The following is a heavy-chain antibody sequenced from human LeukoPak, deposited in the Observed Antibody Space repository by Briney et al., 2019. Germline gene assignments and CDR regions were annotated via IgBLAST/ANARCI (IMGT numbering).Heavy chain of an antibody. CDR3: AKSPLAYCGGDCYSDY. CDR1: GFTFSSYA. V-gene: IGHV3-23*01. J-gene: IGHJ4*02. CDR2: ISGSGGST. Sequence: GGSLRLSCAASGFTFSSYAMSWVRQAPGKGLEWVSDISGSGGSTYYADSVKRRFTIPRDNSKNTLYLQMNSLSAEDKDLYSCAKSPLAYCGGDCYSDYWGQGTLVTVSS. D-gene: IGHD2-21*02.